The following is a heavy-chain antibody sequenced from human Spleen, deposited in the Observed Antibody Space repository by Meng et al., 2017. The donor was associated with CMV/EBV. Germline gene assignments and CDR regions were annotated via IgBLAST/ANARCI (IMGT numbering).Heavy chain of an antibody. CDR2: IYWTDDK. V-gene: IGHV2-5*01. CDR1: EFSLSTSGVG. J-gene: IGHJ4*02. Sequence: SGPTLVQPTQTLTLTCTFSEFSLSTSGVGVGWIRQPPGKALEWLALIYWTDDKRYSPSLKSRLTITKDTSKNQVVLTMTNMDPVDTATYYCARMGSITIGEYYFDYWGQGTLVTVSS. CDR3: ARMGSITIGEYYFDY. D-gene: IGHD3-3*01.